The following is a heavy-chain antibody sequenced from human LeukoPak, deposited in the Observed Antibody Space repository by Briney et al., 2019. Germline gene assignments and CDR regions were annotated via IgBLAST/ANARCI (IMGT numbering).Heavy chain of an antibody. Sequence: PSETLSLTCSVSGDSVSRSDSYWDWIRQPPGKGLEWIGTIYYSGRTYYSPSLKSRVTMSVAPSNNQFSLNLRSVTDADTAVYYCARRRYYDASGYLEWGQGTLLSVSS. J-gene: IGHJ1*01. CDR3: ARRRYYDASGYLE. CDR2: IYYSGRT. CDR1: GDSVSRSDSY. V-gene: IGHV4-39*01. D-gene: IGHD3-22*01.